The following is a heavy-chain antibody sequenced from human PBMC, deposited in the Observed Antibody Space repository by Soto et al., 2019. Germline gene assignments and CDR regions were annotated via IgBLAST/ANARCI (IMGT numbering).Heavy chain of an antibody. CDR1: GVTLSNSA. J-gene: IGHJ4*02. CDR3: ARRIDFSTFDY. Sequence: QVQLVQSGAEVKKPGSSVKVSCKASGVTLSNSAINWVRQAPGQGLEWMGGIIPTFGPATYAQKFQGRVTITADESTSTVYMEVNSVRSEDTAVYYCARRIDFSTFDYWGQGTLVTVSS. V-gene: IGHV1-69*01. D-gene: IGHD3-9*01. CDR2: IIPTFGPA.